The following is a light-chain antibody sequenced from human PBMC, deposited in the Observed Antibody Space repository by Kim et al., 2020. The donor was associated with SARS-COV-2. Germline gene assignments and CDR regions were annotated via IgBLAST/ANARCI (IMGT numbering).Light chain of an antibody. V-gene: IGLV2-14*03. CDR1: SGVVGGYHS. Sequence: SITSYCTETSGVVGGYHSVSWYHQNPGKAPKLLSYDVSNRPSGVSNRFSGSKSSNTASLTISGLQAEDEAGYYCSSYTSSSTLYVFGKGTRVTVL. J-gene: IGLJ1*01. CDR2: DVS. CDR3: SSYTSSSTLYV.